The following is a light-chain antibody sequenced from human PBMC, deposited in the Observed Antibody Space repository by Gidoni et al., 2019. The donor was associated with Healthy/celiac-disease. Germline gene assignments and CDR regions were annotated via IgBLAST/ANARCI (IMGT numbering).Light chain of an antibody. V-gene: IGKV3-11*01. CDR2: DAS. J-gene: IGKJ4*01. CDR1: QSVSSY. Sequence: EIVLTQSPATLSLSPGERATLSCRPSQSVSSYLTWYQQKPGQAPRLLIYDASNRATGIPARFSGSGSGTDSTLTISSLEPEDFAVYYCQQRSNWPPLTFGGGTKVEIK. CDR3: QQRSNWPPLT.